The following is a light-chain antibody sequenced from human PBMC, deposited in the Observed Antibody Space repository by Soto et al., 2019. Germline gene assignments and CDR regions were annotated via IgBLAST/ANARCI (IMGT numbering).Light chain of an antibody. CDR2: GAS. V-gene: IGKV3-15*01. J-gene: IGKJ1*01. CDR1: QSISGN. CDR3: QQYNNWPRT. Sequence: EIVMTQSPATLSVSPGERATLSCRASQSISGNLAWYQQKPGQAPRLLIYGASTRATGIPARFIGSGSGTXXTLTIXSXQSEDFAVYYCQQYNNWPRTFGQGTKVEIK.